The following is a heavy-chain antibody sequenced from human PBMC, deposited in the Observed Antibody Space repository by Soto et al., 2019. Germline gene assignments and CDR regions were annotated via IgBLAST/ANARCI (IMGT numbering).Heavy chain of an antibody. Sequence: ASVKVSCKASGYTFTSYGISWVRQAPGQGLEWMGWISAYNGNTNYAQKLQGRVTMTTDTSTSTAYMELRSLRSDDTAVYYCAIDHGLLFRANWFDPWGQGTLVTVSS. V-gene: IGHV1-18*01. D-gene: IGHD2-21*01. J-gene: IGHJ5*02. CDR1: GYTFTSYG. CDR2: ISAYNGNT. CDR3: AIDHGLLFRANWFDP.